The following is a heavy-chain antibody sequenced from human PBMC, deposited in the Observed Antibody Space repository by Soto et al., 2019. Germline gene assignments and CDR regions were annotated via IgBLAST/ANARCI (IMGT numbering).Heavy chain of an antibody. CDR3: ARDTYPTVTRGSYYGMDV. D-gene: IGHD4-17*01. V-gene: IGHV3-33*01. CDR2: IWYDGSNK. Sequence: GGSLRLSCAASGFTFGSYGVHWVRQAPGKGLEWVAVIWYDGSNKYYADSVKGRFTISRDNSKNTLYLQMNSLRAEDTAVYYCARDTYPTVTRGSYYGMDVWGQGTTVTVSS. CDR1: GFTFGSYG. J-gene: IGHJ6*02.